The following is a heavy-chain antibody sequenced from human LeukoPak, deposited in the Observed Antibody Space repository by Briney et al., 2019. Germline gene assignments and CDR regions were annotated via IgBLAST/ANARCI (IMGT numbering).Heavy chain of an antibody. CDR3: ARDRSRYYDILTGYFDAFDI. CDR2: ISSSSSYI. CDR1: GFTFSSYS. J-gene: IGHJ3*02. V-gene: IGHV3-21*01. D-gene: IGHD3-9*01. Sequence: GGSLRLSCAASGFTFSSYSMNWVRQAPGKGLEWVSSISSSSSYIYYADSVKGRFTISRDNAKNSVYLQMNSLRAEDTAVYYCARDRSRYYDILTGYFDAFDIWGQGTMVTVSS.